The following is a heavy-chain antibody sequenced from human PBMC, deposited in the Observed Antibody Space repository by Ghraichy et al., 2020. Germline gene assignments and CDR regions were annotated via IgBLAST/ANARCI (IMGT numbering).Heavy chain of an antibody. V-gene: IGHV3-48*02. CDR1: GFTFSSYS. Sequence: GGSLRLSCAASGFTFSSYSMNWVRQAPGKGLEWVSYISSSSSTIYYADSVKGRFTISRDNAKNSLYLQMNSLRDEDTAVYYCASSGEYGSGSYRPNYYYGMDVWGQGTTVTVSS. D-gene: IGHD3-10*01. J-gene: IGHJ6*02. CDR2: ISSSSSTI. CDR3: ASSGEYGSGSYRPNYYYGMDV.